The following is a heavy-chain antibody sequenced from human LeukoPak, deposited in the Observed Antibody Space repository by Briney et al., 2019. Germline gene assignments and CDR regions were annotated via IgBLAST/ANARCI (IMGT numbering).Heavy chain of an antibody. CDR1: GYSFTSYW. CDR2: IYPGDSDT. CDR3: AGLSLASPRNGAFDI. J-gene: IGHJ3*02. D-gene: IGHD2-2*01. Sequence: PGESLKISCKGSGYSFTSYWIGWVRQMPGKGLEWMGIIYPGDSDTRYSPSFQGQVTISADKSISTAYLQWSSLKASDTAMYYCAGLSLASPRNGAFDIWGQGTMVTVSS. V-gene: IGHV5-51*01.